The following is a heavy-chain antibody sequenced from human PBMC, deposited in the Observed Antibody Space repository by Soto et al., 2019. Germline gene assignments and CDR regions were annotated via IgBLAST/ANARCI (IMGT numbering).Heavy chain of an antibody. CDR1: GYTFTSYC. D-gene: IGHD3-10*01. V-gene: IGHV1-46*01. J-gene: IGHJ6*02. CDR3: ARGSTLWFGSTLYYFGMDV. Sequence: ASVKVSCQASGYTFTSYCLHWVRQAPGQGLEWMAMIIPSGGSTSYAQKFQGRVTMTRDTATSTVYMELSSLRSDDTAVYYCARGSTLWFGSTLYYFGMDVWGQGTTVTVSS. CDR2: IIPSGGST.